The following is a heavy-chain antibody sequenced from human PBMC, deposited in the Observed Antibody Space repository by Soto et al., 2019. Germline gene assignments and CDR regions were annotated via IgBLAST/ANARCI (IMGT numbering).Heavy chain of an antibody. D-gene: IGHD3-16*02. CDR3: ARKTPGGFIPPFHY. CDR2: MSYDGSNE. CDR1: GFAFSSYG. J-gene: IGHJ4*02. Sequence: QVQLVESGGGVVQPGRSLRLSCAASGFAFSSYGMYWVRQAPGKGLEWVAVMSYDGSNEYYADSVKGRFTISRDNSKNTLYFKINSLEVKDTPVYFCARKTPGGFIPPFHYWGQGTLVPVSS. V-gene: IGHV3-30*03.